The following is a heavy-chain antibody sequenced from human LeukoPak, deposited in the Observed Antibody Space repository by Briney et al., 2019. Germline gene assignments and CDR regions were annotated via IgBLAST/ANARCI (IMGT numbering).Heavy chain of an antibody. CDR1: GYTFTGYY. CDR2: INPNSGGT. Sequence: ASVKVSCKASGYTFTGYYMHWVRQAPGQGLEWMGWINPNSGGTNYAQKFQGRVTMIRDTSISTAYMELSRLRSDETAVYYCARSNVDIVATIDYWGQGTLVTVSS. D-gene: IGHD5-12*01. CDR3: ARSNVDIVATIDY. V-gene: IGHV1-2*02. J-gene: IGHJ4*02.